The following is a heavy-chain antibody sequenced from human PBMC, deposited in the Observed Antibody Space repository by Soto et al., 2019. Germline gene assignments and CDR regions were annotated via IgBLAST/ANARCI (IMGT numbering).Heavy chain of an antibody. Sequence: GGSLRLSCAASGFALSSFDMDWVRQAPGKGLEWVSYINMDGGSTHYAESVKGRFTISRDNGRNSLSLQMDSLRVEDTAVYYCVRDHPGLKDFDYWGQGTLVTGSS. CDR2: INMDGGST. CDR1: GFALSSFD. V-gene: IGHV3-48*03. D-gene: IGHD1-1*01. CDR3: VRDHPGLKDFDY. J-gene: IGHJ4*02.